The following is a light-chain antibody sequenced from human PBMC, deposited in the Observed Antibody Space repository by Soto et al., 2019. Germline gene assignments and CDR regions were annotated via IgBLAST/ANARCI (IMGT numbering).Light chain of an antibody. V-gene: IGLV2-14*01. CDR3: VSYTTSASYV. CDR2: EVS. J-gene: IGLJ1*01. Sequence: QSVLTQPASVSGSPGQSITISCTGTSSDVGNYKYVSWYQQHPGKAPKLMIYEVSNRPSGVSNRFSGSKSGNTASLTIYGLQAEDEADYYRVSYTTSASYVFGTGTKVTVL. CDR1: SSDVGNYKY.